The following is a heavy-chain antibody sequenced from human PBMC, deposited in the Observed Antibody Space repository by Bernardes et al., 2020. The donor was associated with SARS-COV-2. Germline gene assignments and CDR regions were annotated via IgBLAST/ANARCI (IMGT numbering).Heavy chain of an antibody. D-gene: IGHD6-6*01. V-gene: IGHV4-39*01. CDR2: IYYSGST. Sequence: ETLSLTCTVSGGSISSSSYYWGWIRQPPGKGLEWIGSIYYSGSTYYNPSLKSRVTISVDTSKNQFSPKLSSVTAADTAVYYCARRKGIAARLTVGGAFDIWGQGTMVTVSS. CDR1: GGSISSSSYY. CDR3: ARRKGIAARLTVGGAFDI. J-gene: IGHJ3*02.